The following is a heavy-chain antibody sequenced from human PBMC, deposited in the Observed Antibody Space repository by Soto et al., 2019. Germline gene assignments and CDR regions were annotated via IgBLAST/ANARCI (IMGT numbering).Heavy chain of an antibody. D-gene: IGHD2-8*01. CDR2: ITGSGRDT. CDR1: GFTFRNNV. Sequence: GGSLRLSCAASGFTFRNNVLSWVRQAPGKGLDWVSGITGSGRDTYYADSVKGRFTISRDNSKNMVLLQMNSLRAEDTALYYCAKNGLDNSPSAIDSWGPGTLVTVSS. V-gene: IGHV3-23*01. CDR3: AKNGLDNSPSAIDS. J-gene: IGHJ4*02.